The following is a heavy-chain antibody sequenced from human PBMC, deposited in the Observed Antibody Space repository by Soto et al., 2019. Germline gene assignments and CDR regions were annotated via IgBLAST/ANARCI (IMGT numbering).Heavy chain of an antibody. V-gene: IGHV3-30*09. CDR3: ARVFGSAWFGGHFDN. CDR1: GFNFNTFA. Sequence: QVQLVESGGGVVQPGRSLRLSCAASGFNFNTFALHWVRQAPGKGLEWVAVVPHDGTDKYYADSVKGRFAISRDNSENRLFLQMDSLRNEDTAVYYCARVFGSAWFGGHFDNWGQGALVTVSS. J-gene: IGHJ4*02. CDR2: VPHDGTDK. D-gene: IGHD6-19*01.